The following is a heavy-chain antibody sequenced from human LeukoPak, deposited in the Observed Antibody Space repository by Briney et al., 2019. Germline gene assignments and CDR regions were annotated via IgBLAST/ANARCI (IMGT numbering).Heavy chain of an antibody. CDR2: IESSTDGGTT. V-gene: IGHV3-15*04. D-gene: IGHD3-3*01. Sequence: PGGSLRLSCAASGPTFRNAFMNWVRQAPGKGLEWVGRIESSTDGGTTDYAAPVKGRFTVSRDDSKNTLYLQMNNVKTEDTGVYYCTTSPGITVFGVVTDYWGQGTLVIVSS. CDR1: GPTFRNAF. CDR3: TTSPGITVFGVVTDY. J-gene: IGHJ4*02.